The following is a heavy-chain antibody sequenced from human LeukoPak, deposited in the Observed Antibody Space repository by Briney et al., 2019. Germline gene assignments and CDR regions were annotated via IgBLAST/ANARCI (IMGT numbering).Heavy chain of an antibody. CDR2: FNHSGNP. CDR3: ARGRTGIAAAGNINWFDP. D-gene: IGHD6-13*01. V-gene: IGHV4-34*01. CDR1: GGFFSGYY. J-gene: IGHJ5*02. Sequence: PSETLSLTCAVYGGFFSGYYWSCIPEPPGKGLEWIGEFNHSGNPNHNPSLKGRVTISVDPSQNQFSFTLGSLTAAGPAGYYCARGRTGIAAAGNINWFDPSGQGTLVTASS.